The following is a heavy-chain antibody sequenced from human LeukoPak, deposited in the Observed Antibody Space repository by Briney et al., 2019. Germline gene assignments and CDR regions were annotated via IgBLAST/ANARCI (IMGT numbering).Heavy chain of an antibody. CDR2: INPNSGGT. CDR1: GYTFTGYY. CDR3: ARDQGLTTVTSCFDY. Sequence: ASVKVSCKASGYTFTGYYMHWVRQAPGQGPEWMGWINPNSGGTNYAQKFQGRVTMTRDTSISTAYMELSRLRSDDTAVYYCARDQGLTTVTSCFDYWGQGTLVTVSS. D-gene: IGHD4-17*01. V-gene: IGHV1-2*02. J-gene: IGHJ4*02.